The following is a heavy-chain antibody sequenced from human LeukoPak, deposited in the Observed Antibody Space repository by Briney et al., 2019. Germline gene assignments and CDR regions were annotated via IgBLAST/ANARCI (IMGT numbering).Heavy chain of an antibody. J-gene: IGHJ4*02. CDR3: ARGLCGGDCYSD. Sequence: PGGSLRLSCAASGFTFSSYSMNWGRQAPGEGLEWVSSIISTSSYIYYADSVKGRSTISRDNAKNSLYLQMNSLRAEDTAAYYCARGLCGGDCYSDWGQGTLVTVSS. CDR1: GFTFSSYS. D-gene: IGHD2-21*02. CDR2: IISTSSYI. V-gene: IGHV3-21*01.